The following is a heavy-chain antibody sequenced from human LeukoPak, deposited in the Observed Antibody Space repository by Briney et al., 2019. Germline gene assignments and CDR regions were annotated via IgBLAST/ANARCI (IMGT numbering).Heavy chain of an antibody. CDR2: IYTSGST. D-gene: IGHD6-13*01. V-gene: IGHV4-4*07. J-gene: IGHJ3*02. CDR1: GGSISSHY. Sequence: PSETLSLTCTVSGGSISSHYWSWIRQPAGKGLEWIGRIYTSGSTNYNPSLKSRVTMSVDTSKNQFSLKLSSVTAADTAVYYCARVDPRGIAAAGTDAFDIWGQGTMVTVSS. CDR3: ARVDPRGIAAAGTDAFDI.